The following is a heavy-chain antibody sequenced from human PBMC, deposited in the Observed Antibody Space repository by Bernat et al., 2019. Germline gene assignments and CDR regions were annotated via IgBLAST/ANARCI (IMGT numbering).Heavy chain of an antibody. J-gene: IGHJ6*02. CDR1: GFTFSSYG. D-gene: IGHD3-10*01. CDR2: ISYEGSNK. Sequence: QVQLVESGGGVVQPGRSLRLSCAASGFTFSSYGMHWVRQAPGKGLEWVAVISYEGSNKYYADSVKGRFTISRDNSKNTLYLQMNSLRAEDTAVYYCAKFRASFFYYYGMDVWGQGTTVTVSS. V-gene: IGHV3-30*18. CDR3: AKFRASFFYYYGMDV.